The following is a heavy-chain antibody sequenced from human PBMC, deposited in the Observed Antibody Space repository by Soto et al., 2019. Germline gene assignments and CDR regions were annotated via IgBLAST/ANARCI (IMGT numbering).Heavy chain of an antibody. CDR3: ARGGSLYWYFDL. V-gene: IGHV1-3*01. J-gene: IGHJ2*01. CDR2: INAGNGNT. CDR1: GYTFTSYA. D-gene: IGHD1-26*01. Sequence: QVQLVQSGAEVKKPGASVKVSCKASGYTFTSYAMHWVRQAPGQRLEWMGWINAGNGNTKYSQKFQGRVTITRDTSACTAYMERSSLRSEDTAVYYCARGGSLYWYFDLWGRGTLVTVSS.